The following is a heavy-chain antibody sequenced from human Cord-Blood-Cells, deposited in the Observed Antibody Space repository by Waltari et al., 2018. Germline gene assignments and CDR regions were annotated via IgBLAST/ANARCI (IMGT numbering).Heavy chain of an antibody. CDR2: INPNSGGT. V-gene: IGHV1-2*02. CDR1: GYTFTGYY. CDR3: ARDCSGGSCYFDY. D-gene: IGHD2-15*01. J-gene: IGHJ4*02. Sequence: QVQLVQAGAGVKKPGAAVKVPCRASGYTFTGYYMHWVRQPPGQGLEWMGWINPNSGGTNYAQKFQGRVTMTRDTSISTAYMELSRLRSDDTAVYYCARDCSGGSCYFDYWGQGTLVTVSS.